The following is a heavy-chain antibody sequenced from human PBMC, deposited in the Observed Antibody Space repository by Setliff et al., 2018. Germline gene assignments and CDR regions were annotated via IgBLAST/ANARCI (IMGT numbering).Heavy chain of an antibody. CDR3: ARRLPYYGMDV. V-gene: IGHV3-48*03. J-gene: IGHJ6*02. CDR2: ISSGGSSI. D-gene: IGHD2-15*01. CDR1: GFTFSSYE. Sequence: GGSLRLSCAASGFTFSSYEMNWVRQAPGKGLEWISFISSGGSSIYYANSVKGRFTISRDNAKNSLYLQMNSLRGEDTAIYFCARRLPYYGMDVWGQGTTVTVSS.